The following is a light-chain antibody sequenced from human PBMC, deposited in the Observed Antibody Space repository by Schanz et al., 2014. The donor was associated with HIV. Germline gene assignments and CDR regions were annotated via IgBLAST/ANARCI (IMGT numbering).Light chain of an antibody. V-gene: IGLV2-14*03. CDR2: DVD. J-gene: IGLJ3*02. CDR3: GSYKSAIFPWV. Sequence: QSALTQPASVSGSPGQSITISCTGTSSDIGGYNYVSWYQQHPGKAPKLILYDVDNRPAGVSNRFSGSKSGNTASLTISGLRAEDEASYYCGSYKSAIFPWVFGGGTKLTVL. CDR1: SSDIGGYNY.